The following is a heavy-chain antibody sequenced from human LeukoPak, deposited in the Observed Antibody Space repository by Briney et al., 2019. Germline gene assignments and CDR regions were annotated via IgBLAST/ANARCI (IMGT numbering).Heavy chain of an antibody. CDR1: GGSISSYY. D-gene: IGHD5-18*01. J-gene: IGHJ3*02. Sequence: SETLSLTCTVSGGSISSYYWSWIRQPPGKGLEWIGYTYYSGSTNYNPSLKSRVTISVDTSKNQFSLKLSSVTAADTAVYYCARLGPLGYSPWPNAFDIWGQGTMVTVSS. V-gene: IGHV4-59*08. CDR2: TYYSGST. CDR3: ARLGPLGYSPWPNAFDI.